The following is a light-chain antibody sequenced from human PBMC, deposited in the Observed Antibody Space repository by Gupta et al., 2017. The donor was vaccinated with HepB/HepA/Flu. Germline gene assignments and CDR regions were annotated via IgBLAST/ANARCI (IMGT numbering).Light chain of an antibody. CDR2: DDR. V-gene: IGLV3-21*03. Sequence: SYVLTQPPSVSVAPGMTAMITCVGTNIGNIRVHWYQHKPGQAPLLVVFDDRDRPSGIPERISGSHSGATATLTISRVEAGDEGDYYCHVWDSSSDHVVFGGGTKLTVL. CDR1: NIGNIR. J-gene: IGLJ3*02. CDR3: HVWDSSSDHVV.